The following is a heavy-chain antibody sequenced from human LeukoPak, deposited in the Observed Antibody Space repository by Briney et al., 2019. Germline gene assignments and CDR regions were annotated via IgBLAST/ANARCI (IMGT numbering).Heavy chain of an antibody. CDR1: GFTFSSYS. D-gene: IGHD4-17*01. CDR2: ISSSSSYI. J-gene: IGHJ3*02. Sequence: GALRLSCAASGFTFSSYSMNWVRQAPGKGLEWVSSISSSSSYIYYADSVKGRFTISRDNAKNSLYLQMNSLRAEDTAVYYCARDYGPAAFDIWGQGTMVTVSS. V-gene: IGHV3-21*01. CDR3: ARDYGPAAFDI.